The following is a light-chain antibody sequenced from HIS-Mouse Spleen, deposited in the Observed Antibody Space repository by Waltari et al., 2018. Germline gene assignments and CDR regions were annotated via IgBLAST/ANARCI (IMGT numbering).Light chain of an antibody. Sequence: DIVMTQTPLSLSVTPGQPASISCKSSQSLLHSDGKTYLYWYLQEPGQSPQLLIYEVSSRFSVIAARFSGSGSVTDFTLKISRVEAEDVGVYYCMQGIHLPRTFGQGTKVEIK. CDR3: MQGIHLPRT. CDR2: EVS. J-gene: IGKJ1*01. CDR1: QSLLHSDGKTY. V-gene: IGKV2-29*03.